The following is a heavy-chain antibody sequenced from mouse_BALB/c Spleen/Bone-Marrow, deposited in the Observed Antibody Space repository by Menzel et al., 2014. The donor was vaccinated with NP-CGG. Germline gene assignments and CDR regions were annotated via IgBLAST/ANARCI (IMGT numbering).Heavy chain of an antibody. CDR3: ARGGITTVVPYSMDY. CDR2: IDPRSGGT. D-gene: IGHD1-1*01. Sequence: QVQLQQPGAELVRPGTSVKVSCKASGNAFTNYLIEWVKQRPGQGLEWIGVIDPRSGGTDYNEKFKGKAPLTADKSSSTAYMQLNSLTSGDSAVYFCARGGITTVVPYSMDYWGQGTSVTVSS. J-gene: IGHJ4*01. CDR1: GNAFTNYL. V-gene: IGHV1-54*03.